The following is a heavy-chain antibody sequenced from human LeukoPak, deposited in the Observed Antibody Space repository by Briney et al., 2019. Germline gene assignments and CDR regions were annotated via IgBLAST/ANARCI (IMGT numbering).Heavy chain of an antibody. D-gene: IGHD4-17*01. J-gene: IGHJ6*02. V-gene: IGHV4-39*01. CDR1: GGSISSSSYY. CDR2: IYYSGST. Sequence: YPSETLSLTCTVSGGSISSSSYYWGWIRQPPGKGLEWIGSIYYSGSTYYNPSLKSRVTISVDTSKNQFSLKLSSVTAADTAVYYCARTGTHADYGDYDYYYYGMDVWGQGTTVTVSS. CDR3: ARTGTHADYGDYDYYYYGMDV.